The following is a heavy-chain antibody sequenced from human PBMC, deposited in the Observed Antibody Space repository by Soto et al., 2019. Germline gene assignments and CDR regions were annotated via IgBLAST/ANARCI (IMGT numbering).Heavy chain of an antibody. CDR1: VFPFGANA. Sequence: GGSLRLSCVVSVFPFGANAMSWVRQAPGKGLEWVSGLSNTGRRTSYADSVKGRFNISRDNSEDTVYLQMNSLRVEDTAVYYCATEMGATQGPFDNWDPGTLVT. CDR3: ATEMGATQGPFDN. D-gene: IGHD1-26*01. J-gene: IGHJ4*02. CDR2: LSNTGRRT. V-gene: IGHV3-23*01.